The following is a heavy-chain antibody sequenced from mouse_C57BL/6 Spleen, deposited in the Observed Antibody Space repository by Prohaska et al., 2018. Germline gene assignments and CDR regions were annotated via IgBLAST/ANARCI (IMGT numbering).Heavy chain of an antibody. D-gene: IGHD4-1*01. Sequence: EVKLLQSGGGLVQPGGSLKLSCAASGIDFSRYWMSWVRRAPVQGLEWIGEINPDSSTINYAPSLNDKFIISRDNAKNTLYLQMSKVRSDETALYYCASPNWDWYFDVWGTGTTVTVSS. CDR3: ASPNWDWYFDV. V-gene: IGHV4-1*01. CDR2: INPDSSTI. J-gene: IGHJ1*03. CDR1: GIDFSRYW.